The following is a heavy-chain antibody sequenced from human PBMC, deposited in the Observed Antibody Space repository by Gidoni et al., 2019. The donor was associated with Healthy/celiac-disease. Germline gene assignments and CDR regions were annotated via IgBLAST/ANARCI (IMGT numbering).Heavy chain of an antibody. CDR3: ARDADYGDYVGAFDI. J-gene: IGHJ3*02. Sequence: QVQLQESGPGLVKPSQTLSLTCTVSGCSISRGDYYWSWIRPPPGKGLEWIGYIYYSGSTYYNPSLKSRVTISVDTSKNQFSLKLSSVTAADTAVYYCARDADYGDYVGAFDIWGQGTMVTVSS. CDR2: IYYSGST. D-gene: IGHD4-17*01. V-gene: IGHV4-30-4*01. CDR1: GCSISRGDYY.